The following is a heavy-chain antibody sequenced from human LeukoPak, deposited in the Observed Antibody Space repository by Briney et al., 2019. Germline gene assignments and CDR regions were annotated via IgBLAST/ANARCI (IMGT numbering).Heavy chain of an antibody. D-gene: IGHD3-22*01. CDR1: GGSLSGYY. V-gene: IGHV4-59*01. Sequence: SETLSLTCAVYGGSLSGYYWSWIRQPPGKGLEWIGYIYYSGSTNYNPSLKSRVTISVDTSKNQFSLKLSSVTAADTAVYYCARAGLYYYDSSGQLTDYWGQGTLVTVSS. CDR2: IYYSGST. J-gene: IGHJ4*02. CDR3: ARAGLYYYDSSGQLTDY.